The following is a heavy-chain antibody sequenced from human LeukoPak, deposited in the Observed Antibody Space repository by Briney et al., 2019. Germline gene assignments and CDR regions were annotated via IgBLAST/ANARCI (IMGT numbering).Heavy chain of an antibody. CDR3: ARGSVVVVPAAIWYYYYGMDV. CDR2: INHSGST. Sequence: SETQSLTCAVYGGSFSGYYWSWIRQPPGKGLEWIGGINHSGSTNYNPSLKSRVTISVDTSKNQFSLKLSSVTAADTAVYYCARGSVVVVPAAIWYYYYGMDVWGQGTTVTVSS. J-gene: IGHJ6*02. D-gene: IGHD2-2*01. V-gene: IGHV4-34*01. CDR1: GGSFSGYY.